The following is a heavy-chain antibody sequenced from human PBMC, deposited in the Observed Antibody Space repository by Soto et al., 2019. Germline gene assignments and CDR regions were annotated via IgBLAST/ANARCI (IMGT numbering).Heavy chain of an antibody. V-gene: IGHV1-69*13. CDR2: IIPIFGTA. J-gene: IGHJ6*02. CDR1: GGTFRSYA. D-gene: IGHD3-10*01. Sequence: SVKVSCKASGGTFRSYAISWVRQAPGQGLEWMGGIIPIFGTANYAQKFQGRVTITADESTSTAYMELSSLRSEDTAVYYCARVGITMVRGVIIGYYYGMDVWGQGTTVTVSS. CDR3: ARVGITMVRGVIIGYYYGMDV.